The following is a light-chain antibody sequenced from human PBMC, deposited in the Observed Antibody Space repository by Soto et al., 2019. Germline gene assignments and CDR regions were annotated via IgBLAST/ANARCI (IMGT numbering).Light chain of an antibody. J-gene: IGKJ1*01. V-gene: IGKV1-5*01. CDR3: HQYHNYPWT. CDR1: QKINGW. Sequence: DIQMTQSPSTLSASVGDRVTITCRASQKINGWLAWYQQKPGKAPGLLIYDASTLESGVPSRFSGSGFGTEFTLTITSLQPGDFATYYCHQYHNYPWTVGQGTKVEIK. CDR2: DAS.